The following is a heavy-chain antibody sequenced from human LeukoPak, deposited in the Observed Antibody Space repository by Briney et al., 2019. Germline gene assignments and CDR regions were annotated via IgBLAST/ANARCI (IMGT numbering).Heavy chain of an antibody. CDR1: GFTFSSYA. J-gene: IGHJ2*01. CDR3: ARDYYGLGFYWYFDL. D-gene: IGHD3-10*01. V-gene: IGHV3-64*01. Sequence: GGSLRLSCAASGFTFSSYAMHWVRQAPGKGLEYVSAISSNGGSTYYANSVKGRFTISRDNSKNTLYLQMGSLRAEDMAVYYCARDYYGLGFYWYFDLWGRGTLVTVSS. CDR2: ISSNGGST.